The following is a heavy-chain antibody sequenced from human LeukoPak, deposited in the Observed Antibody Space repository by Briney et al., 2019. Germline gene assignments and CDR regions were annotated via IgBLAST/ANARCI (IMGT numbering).Heavy chain of an antibody. D-gene: IGHD3-22*01. CDR3: AIHPTYYYDSSGQEFDY. J-gene: IGHJ4*02. CDR2: ISSSSSYI. V-gene: IGHV3-21*01. Sequence: PGGSLRLSCAASGFTFSRYPMHWVRQAPGKGLEWVSSISSSSSYIYYADSVKGRFTISRDNAKNSLYLQMNSLRAEDTAVYYCAIHPTYYYDSSGQEFDYWGQGTLVTVSS. CDR1: GFTFSRYP.